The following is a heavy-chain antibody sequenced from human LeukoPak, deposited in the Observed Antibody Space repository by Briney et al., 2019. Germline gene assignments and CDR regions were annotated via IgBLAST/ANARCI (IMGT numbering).Heavy chain of an antibody. CDR1: GYTFTGYY. CDR3: AREAIRTLIGYCTNGVCRAFDP. CDR2: INPNSGGT. Sequence: GASVKVSCKASGYTFTGYYMHWVRQAPGQGPEWMGRINPNSGGTNYAQKFQGRVTMTRDTSISTAYMELSRLRSDDTAVYYCAREAIRTLIGYCTNGVCRAFDPWGQGTLVTVSS. D-gene: IGHD2-8*01. V-gene: IGHV1-2*06. J-gene: IGHJ5*02.